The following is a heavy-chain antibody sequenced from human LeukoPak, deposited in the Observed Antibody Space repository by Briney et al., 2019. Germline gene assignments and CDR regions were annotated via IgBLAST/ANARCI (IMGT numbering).Heavy chain of an antibody. D-gene: IGHD3-22*01. CDR2: ISYDGTNK. V-gene: IGHV3-30-3*01. J-gene: IGHJ4*02. CDR1: GFTFSNYA. Sequence: GGSLRLSCAASGFTFSNYAMHWVRQAPGEGLEWVAVISYDGTNKYYADSVKGRFTISRDNSKNTLSLQMNSLRPEDTAVYFCARVAPDYYDPGDYWGQGTLVTVSS. CDR3: ARVAPDYYDPGDY.